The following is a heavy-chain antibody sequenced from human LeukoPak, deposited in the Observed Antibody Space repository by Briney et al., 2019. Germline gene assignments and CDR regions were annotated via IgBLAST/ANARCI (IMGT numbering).Heavy chain of an antibody. CDR3: ARGGVLKSVDY. J-gene: IGHJ4*02. Sequence: SETLSLTCTVSGGSISGHYWTWIRQPPGKGLEWIGYIYDIGSTTYNPSLKSRVTISVDTSKNQFSLKLSSVTAADTAVYYCARGGVLKSVDYWGQGTLVTVSS. CDR2: IYDIGST. D-gene: IGHD3-16*01. CDR1: GGSISGHY. V-gene: IGHV4-59*11.